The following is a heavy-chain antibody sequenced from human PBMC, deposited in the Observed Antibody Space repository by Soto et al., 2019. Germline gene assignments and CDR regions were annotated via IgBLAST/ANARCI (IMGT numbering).Heavy chain of an antibody. V-gene: IGHV3-30-3*01. CDR3: ARDTLYYYDSSGYYGGFDY. D-gene: IGHD3-22*01. J-gene: IGHJ4*02. Sequence: QVQLVESGGGVVQPGRSLRLSCAASGFTFSSYAMHWVRQAPAKGLEWVAVISYDGSNKYYADSVKGRFTISRDNSKNTLYLQMNSLRAEDTAVYYCARDTLYYYDSSGYYGGFDYWGQGTLVTVSS. CDR1: GFTFSSYA. CDR2: ISYDGSNK.